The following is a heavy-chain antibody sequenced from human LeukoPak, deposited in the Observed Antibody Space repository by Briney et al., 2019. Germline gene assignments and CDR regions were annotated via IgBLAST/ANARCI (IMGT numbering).Heavy chain of an antibody. D-gene: IGHD5-18*01. Sequence: SETLSLTCAVDGGSFSGYYWSWIRHPPGKGLECLGEINHNGSPNYNPSRKSRVTKSVDTSKNQFSLKLSSVTAADTAVYYCARVRGGYSYGDNWFHPWGQGTLVTVSS. CDR3: ARVRGGYSYGDNWFHP. CDR2: INHNGSP. V-gene: IGHV4-34*01. CDR1: GGSFSGYY. J-gene: IGHJ5*02.